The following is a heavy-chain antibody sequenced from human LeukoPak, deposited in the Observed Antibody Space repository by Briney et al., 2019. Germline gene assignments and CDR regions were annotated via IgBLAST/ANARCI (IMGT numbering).Heavy chain of an antibody. CDR1: GFTFSDSY. V-gene: IGHV3-11*06. D-gene: IGHD5-12*01. CDR3: ARGIEATRRSAATCNYFDY. J-gene: IGHJ4*02. Sequence: GGSLRLSCAASGFTFSDSYTSWIRQAPGKGLEWVSYISSSSNYANYADSVKGRFTISRDNAKNSLYLQMISLGAEDTAVYYCARGIEATRRSAATCNYFDYWGQGTLVTVSS. CDR2: ISSSSNYA.